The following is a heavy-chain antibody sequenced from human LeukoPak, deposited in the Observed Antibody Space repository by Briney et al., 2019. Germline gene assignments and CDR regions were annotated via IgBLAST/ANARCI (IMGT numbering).Heavy chain of an antibody. D-gene: IGHD6-19*01. Sequence: GGSLRLSCAASGFTVSSNFMSWVRQAPGKGLEWVSVIYGGGSTYYADSVKGRFTISRDTSKNTLHLQMNSLRAEDTAVYYCATWPGGWYGEDSWGQGTLVTVSS. CDR2: IYGGGST. CDR3: ATWPGGWYGEDS. J-gene: IGHJ4*02. V-gene: IGHV3-53*01. CDR1: GFTVSSNF.